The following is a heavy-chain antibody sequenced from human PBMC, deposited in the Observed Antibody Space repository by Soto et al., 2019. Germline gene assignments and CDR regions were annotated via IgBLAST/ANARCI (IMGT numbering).Heavy chain of an antibody. D-gene: IGHD2-21*02. V-gene: IGHV3-21*01. Sequence: GGSLRLSCAASGFTFSSYSMNWVRQAPGKGLEWVSSISSSSSYIYYADSVKGRFTISRDNAKNSLYLQMNSLRAEDTAVYYCARYGGNSANWFDPWGQGTLVTVSS. CDR2: ISSSSSYI. CDR3: ARYGGNSANWFDP. J-gene: IGHJ5*02. CDR1: GFTFSSYS.